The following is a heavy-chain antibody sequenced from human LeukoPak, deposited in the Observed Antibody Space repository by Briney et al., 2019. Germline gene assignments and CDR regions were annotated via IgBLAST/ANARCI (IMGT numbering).Heavy chain of an antibody. J-gene: IGHJ3*02. CDR1: GFTFSSYG. D-gene: IGHD6-13*01. Sequence: GGSLRLSCAASGFTFSSYGMHWVRQAPGKGLEWVAFIRYDGSNKYYADSVKGRFTISRDNAKNSLYLQMNSLRAEDTAVYYCARTKYSSSWYEHLDAFDIWGQGTMVTVSS. V-gene: IGHV3-30*02. CDR3: ARTKYSSSWYEHLDAFDI. CDR2: IRYDGSNK.